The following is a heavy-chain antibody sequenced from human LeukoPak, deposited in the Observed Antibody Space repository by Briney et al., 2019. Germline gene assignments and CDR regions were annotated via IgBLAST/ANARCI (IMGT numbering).Heavy chain of an antibody. J-gene: IGHJ6*03. Sequence: GGSLRLSCAASGFTFSSYAMSWVRQAPGKGLEWVSAISGSGGSTYYADSVKGRFTISRDNSKNTLYLQMNSLRAEDTAVYYCAKEGSGSYRLVGYYYYYMDVWGKGTTVTVSS. CDR2: ISGSGGST. V-gene: IGHV3-23*01. CDR3: AKEGSGSYRLVGYYYYYMDV. CDR1: GFTFSSYA. D-gene: IGHD1-26*01.